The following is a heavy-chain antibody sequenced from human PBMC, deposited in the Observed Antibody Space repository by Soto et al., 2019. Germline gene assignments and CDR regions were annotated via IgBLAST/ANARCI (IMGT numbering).Heavy chain of an antibody. Sequence: QVQLVQSGAEVKKPGSSVKVSCKASGGTFSSYAISWVRQAPGQGLEWMGGIIPIFGTANYAQKFQGRVTITADESTSTAYMELSSLRSEDTAVYYCARDNCSGGSCYSVGWYFDLWGRSTLVTVSS. V-gene: IGHV1-69*01. CDR1: GGTFSSYA. J-gene: IGHJ2*01. D-gene: IGHD2-15*01. CDR3: ARDNCSGGSCYSVGWYFDL. CDR2: IIPIFGTA.